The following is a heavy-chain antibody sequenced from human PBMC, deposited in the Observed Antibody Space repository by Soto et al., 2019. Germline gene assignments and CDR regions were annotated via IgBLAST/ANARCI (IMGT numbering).Heavy chain of an antibody. CDR3: VRSKGGYSYGTPSDY. CDR2: ISWNSGNI. CDR1: GFTFDDYA. D-gene: IGHD5-18*01. J-gene: IGHJ4*02. V-gene: IGHV3-9*01. Sequence: DVQLEESGGALVQPGRSLRLSCAASGFTFDDYAMHWVRQVLGKGLEWVSSISWNSGNIGYADSVKGRFTTSRDNAKNSLYLQMNSLRPEDTALYYCVRSKGGYSYGTPSDYWGQGTLVTVSS.